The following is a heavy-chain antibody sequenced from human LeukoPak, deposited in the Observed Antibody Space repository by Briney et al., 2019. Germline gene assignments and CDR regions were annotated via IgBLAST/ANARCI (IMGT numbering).Heavy chain of an antibody. D-gene: IGHD3-10*01. CDR3: ARGPKYYYGSGRGLLFDY. V-gene: IGHV1-2*02. CDR2: INPNSGGT. Sequence: ASVKVSCKASGYTFTDYYMHWVRQAPGQGLEWMGWINPNSGGTNYAQKFQGRVTMTRDTSISTAYMELSRLRSDDTAVYYCARGPKYYYGSGRGLLFDYWGQGTLVTVSS. CDR1: GYTFTDYY. J-gene: IGHJ4*02.